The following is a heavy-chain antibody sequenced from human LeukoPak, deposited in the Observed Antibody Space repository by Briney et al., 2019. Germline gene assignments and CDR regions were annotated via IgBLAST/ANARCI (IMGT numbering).Heavy chain of an antibody. CDR2: ITGSGGST. Sequence: GGSLRLSCAASGFTFSTYAMSWVRQAPGKGLEWVSAITGSGGSTNYVDSVKGRFTISRDNSKNTLYLQMNSLRAEDTAIYYCATDSSSWYFDYWGQGTLVTVSS. J-gene: IGHJ4*02. CDR3: ATDSSSWYFDY. V-gene: IGHV3-23*01. D-gene: IGHD6-13*01. CDR1: GFTFSTYA.